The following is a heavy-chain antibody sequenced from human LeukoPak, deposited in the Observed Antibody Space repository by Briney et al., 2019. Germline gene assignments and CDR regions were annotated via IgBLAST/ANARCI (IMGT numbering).Heavy chain of an antibody. CDR3: ARDASEVVITPDAFDI. CDR1: GESFSGYY. CDR2: INHSGST. V-gene: IGHV4-34*01. D-gene: IGHD3-22*01. Sequence: SETLSLTCAVYGESFSGYYWSWIRQPPGKGLEWIGEINHSGSTNYNPSLKSRVTISVDTSKNQFSLKLSSVTAADTAVYYCARDASEVVITPDAFDIWGQGTMVTVSS. J-gene: IGHJ3*02.